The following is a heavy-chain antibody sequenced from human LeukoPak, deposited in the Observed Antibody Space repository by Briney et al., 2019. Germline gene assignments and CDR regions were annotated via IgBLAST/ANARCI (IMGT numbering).Heavy chain of an antibody. CDR2: INPSGGTT. Sequence: ASVKVSCKASGYTFTSYYMHWVRQAPGQGLEWMGIINPSGGTTSYAQKFQGRVTMTRDMSTSTVYMELSSLRPEDTAVYYCARDLSTAAGNYYFDYWGQGTLVTVSS. D-gene: IGHD6-13*01. V-gene: IGHV1-46*01. J-gene: IGHJ4*02. CDR1: GYTFTSYY. CDR3: ARDLSTAAGNYYFDY.